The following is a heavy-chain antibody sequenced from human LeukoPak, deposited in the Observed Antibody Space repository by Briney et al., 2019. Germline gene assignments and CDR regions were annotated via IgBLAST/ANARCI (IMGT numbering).Heavy chain of an antibody. V-gene: IGHV1-18*01. CDR1: GYTFTSYG. CDR2: ISAYNGKT. D-gene: IGHD4-17*01. CDR3: ARVRIDGVFDY. Sequence: ASVKVSCKASGYTFTSYGISWVRQAPGQGLEWMGWISAYNGKTNYAQKFQGRVTMTRDMSTSTVYMELSSLRSEDTAVYYCARVRIDGVFDYWGQGTLVTVSS. J-gene: IGHJ4*02.